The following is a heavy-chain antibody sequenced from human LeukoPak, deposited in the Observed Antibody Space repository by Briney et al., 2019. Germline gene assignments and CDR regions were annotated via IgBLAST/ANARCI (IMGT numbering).Heavy chain of an antibody. Sequence: GESLKISCKGSGYSFTSYWIGWVRQMPGKGLEWMGIIYPDDSDTRYSPSFQGQVTISADKSISTAYLQWSSLKASDTAMYYCARQCCMVGGTIDYWGQGTLVTVSS. J-gene: IGHJ4*02. D-gene: IGHD1-26*01. V-gene: IGHV5-51*01. CDR1: GYSFTSYW. CDR3: ARQCCMVGGTIDY. CDR2: IYPDDSDT.